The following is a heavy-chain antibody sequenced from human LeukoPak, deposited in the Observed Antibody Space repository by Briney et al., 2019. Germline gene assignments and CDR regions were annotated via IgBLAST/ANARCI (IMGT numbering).Heavy chain of an antibody. Sequence: ASVKVSCKASGGTFSSSGISWVRQAPGQGLDWMGGIIPIFATTNYAQRFQGRVTITADESTSTAHMDLSSLRSEDTAVYYCAKGGAIGGSGGYYYALDYWGQGTLVTVSS. CDR3: AKGGAIGGSGGYYYALDY. J-gene: IGHJ4*02. CDR2: IIPIFATT. D-gene: IGHD3-22*01. V-gene: IGHV1-69*13. CDR1: GGTFSSSG.